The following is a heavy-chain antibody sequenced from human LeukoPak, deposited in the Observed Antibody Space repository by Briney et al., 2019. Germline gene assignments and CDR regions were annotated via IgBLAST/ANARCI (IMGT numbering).Heavy chain of an antibody. Sequence: GGSLRLSCAASGFTFSNYAMSWVRQAPGKGLDWVSSISGRGGGTYYADSVKGRFSISRDNSKNTLYLQMNSLRAEDTAVYYCATSRTFDYWGQGTLVTVSS. D-gene: IGHD1-1*01. CDR1: GFTFSNYA. J-gene: IGHJ4*02. CDR3: ATSRTFDY. V-gene: IGHV3-23*01. CDR2: ISGRGGGT.